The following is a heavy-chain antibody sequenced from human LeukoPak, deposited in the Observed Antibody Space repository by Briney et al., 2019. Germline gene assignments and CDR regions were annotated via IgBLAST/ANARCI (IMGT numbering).Heavy chain of an antibody. CDR2: IYHSGST. D-gene: IGHD3-10*01. Sequence: KPSQTLSLTCAVSGGSISSGGYSWSWIRQPPGKGLEWIGYIYHSGSTYYNPSLKSRVTISVDRSKNQFSLKLSSVTAADTAVYYCARATFDKFGELSLDYWGQGTLVTVSS. J-gene: IGHJ4*02. CDR1: GGSISSGGYS. CDR3: ARATFDKFGELSLDY. V-gene: IGHV4-30-2*01.